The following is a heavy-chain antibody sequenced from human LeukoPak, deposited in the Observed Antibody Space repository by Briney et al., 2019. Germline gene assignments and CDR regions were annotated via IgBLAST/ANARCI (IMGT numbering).Heavy chain of an antibody. D-gene: IGHD1-1*01. J-gene: IGHJ4*02. CDR1: GFTFSSFW. Sequence: GGSLRLSCAASGFTFSSFWMHWVRQAPGKGLVWVSFINTDGSSTTYADSVKGRFAVSRDNAKKTLYLQMSGLRAEDTAVYYCAREWKKTGAFDYWGQGTLVTVSS. V-gene: IGHV3-74*01. CDR2: INTDGSST. CDR3: AREWKKTGAFDY.